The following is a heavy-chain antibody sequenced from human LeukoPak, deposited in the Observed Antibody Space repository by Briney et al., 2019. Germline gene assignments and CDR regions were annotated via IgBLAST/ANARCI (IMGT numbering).Heavy chain of an antibody. CDR3: ARATLSDYYFNY. CDR2: INPSGGST. CDR1: GYTFTSYY. Sequence: AASVKVSCKASGYTFTSYYMHWVRQAPGQGLEWMGIINPSGGSTSYAQKFQGRVTMTRDTSTNIVYMELSSLRSEDTAVYFCARATLSDYYFNYWGQGTLVTVSS. J-gene: IGHJ4*02. V-gene: IGHV1-46*01.